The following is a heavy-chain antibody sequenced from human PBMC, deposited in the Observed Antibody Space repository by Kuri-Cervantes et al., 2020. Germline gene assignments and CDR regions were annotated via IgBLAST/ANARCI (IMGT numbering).Heavy chain of an antibody. Sequence: GGSLRLSCAASGFNFGDYWMSWVRQAPGKGLEWVANIKRDGSVTNYVDSAKGRFTISRDNAKNSLYLQMNSLRDEDTAVYYCARDLRITIFGVVISIAYYYYGMDVWGQGTTVT. CDR2: IKRDGSVT. CDR1: GFNFGDYW. J-gene: IGHJ6*02. D-gene: IGHD3-3*01. CDR3: ARDLRITIFGVVISIAYYYYGMDV. V-gene: IGHV3-7*01.